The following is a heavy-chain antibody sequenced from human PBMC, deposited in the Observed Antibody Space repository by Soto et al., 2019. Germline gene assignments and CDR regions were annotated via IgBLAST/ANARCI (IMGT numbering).Heavy chain of an antibody. D-gene: IGHD2-2*01. V-gene: IGHV3-15*01. CDR2: IKSKTDGGTT. CDR1: GFTFSNAW. CDR3: TTEFCSSTSCSVTPSFDY. J-gene: IGHJ4*02. Sequence: GGSLRLSCAASGFTFSNAWMSWVRQAPGKGLEWVGRIKSKTDGGTTDYAAPVKGRFTISRDDSKNTLYLQMNSLKTEDTAVYYCTTEFCSSTSCSVTPSFDYWGQGTLVTVSS.